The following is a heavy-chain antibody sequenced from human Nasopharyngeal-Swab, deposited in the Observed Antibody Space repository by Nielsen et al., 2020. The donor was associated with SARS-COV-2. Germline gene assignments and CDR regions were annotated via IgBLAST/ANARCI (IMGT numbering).Heavy chain of an antibody. V-gene: IGHV3-23*01. CDR1: GFTFSSYA. CDR3: VRESDGFDI. CDR2: IGGSGDST. J-gene: IGHJ3*02. Sequence: GESLKISCAASGFTFSSYAMSWVRQAPGKGLEWVSSIGGSGDSTFYADSVKGRFTISRDRSKNTLYLQMNSLRVEDTALYYCVRESDGFDIWGQGAMVTVS.